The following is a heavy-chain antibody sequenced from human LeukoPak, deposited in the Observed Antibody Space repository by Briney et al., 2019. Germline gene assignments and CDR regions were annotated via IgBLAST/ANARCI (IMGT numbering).Heavy chain of an antibody. D-gene: IGHD5-12*01. CDR2: ISSSGSTI. J-gene: IGHJ4*02. CDR1: GFTFSDYY. V-gene: IGHV3-11*01. Sequence: SGGSLRLSCAASGFTFSDYYMSWIRQAPGKGLEWVSYISSSGSTIYYADSVKGRFTISRDNSKNTLYLQMSSLRAEDTAVNYCAKLLYGDYDQRPHYGAQGPLFTVPS. CDR3: AKLLYGDYDQRPHY.